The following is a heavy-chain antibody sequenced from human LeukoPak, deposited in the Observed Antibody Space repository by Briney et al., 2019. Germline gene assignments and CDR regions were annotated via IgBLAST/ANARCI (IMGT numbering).Heavy chain of an antibody. Sequence: SETLPLTCAVSGGSISSSNWWSWVRQPPGKGLEWIGEIYHSGSTNYNLSLKSRVTISVDKSKNQFFLKLSSVTAADTAVYYCASPINGSGRSTLGYWGQRTLVTVSS. CDR1: GGSISSSNW. D-gene: IGHD3-10*01. CDR2: IYHSGST. CDR3: ASPINGSGRSTLGY. J-gene: IGHJ4*02. V-gene: IGHV4-4*02.